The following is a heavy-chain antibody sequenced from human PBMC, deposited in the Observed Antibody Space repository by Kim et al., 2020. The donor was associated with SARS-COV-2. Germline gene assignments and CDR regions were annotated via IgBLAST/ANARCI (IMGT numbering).Heavy chain of an antibody. CDR1: GGSISSGGYY. D-gene: IGHD3-3*01. CDR3: ASYYDFWSGYQQLFTGASCFDY. V-gene: IGHV4-31*03. CDR2: IYYSGST. J-gene: IGHJ4*02. Sequence: SETLSLTCTVSGGSISSGGYYWSWIRQHPGKGLEWIGYIYYSGSTYYNPSLKSRVTISVDTSKNQFSLKLSSVTAADTAVYYCASYYDFWSGYQQLFTGASCFDYWGQGTLVTVSS.